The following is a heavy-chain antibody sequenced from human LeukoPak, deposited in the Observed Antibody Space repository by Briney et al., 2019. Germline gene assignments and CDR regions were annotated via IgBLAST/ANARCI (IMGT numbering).Heavy chain of an antibody. CDR1: GGTFSSYA. J-gene: IGHJ4*02. V-gene: IGHV7-4-1*02. Sequence: GASVKVSCKASGGTFSSYAISWVRQAPGQGLEWMGWINTNTGNPTYAQGFTGRFVFSLDTSVSTAYLQISSLKAEDTAVYYCAREMSSGWYYFDYWGQGTLVTVSS. CDR3: AREMSSGWYYFDY. CDR2: INTNTGNP. D-gene: IGHD6-19*01.